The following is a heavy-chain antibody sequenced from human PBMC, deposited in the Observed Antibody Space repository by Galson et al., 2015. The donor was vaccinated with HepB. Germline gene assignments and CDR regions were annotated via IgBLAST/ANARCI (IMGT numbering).Heavy chain of an antibody. V-gene: IGHV6-1*01. Sequence: CAISGDSVSSNSAAWNWIRQSPSRGLEWLGRTYYRSKWYNDYAVSVKGRITINPDTSKNQFSLQLNSVTPEDTAVYYCARAVLRFLEWPPPGAWFDPWGQGTLVTVSS. J-gene: IGHJ5*02. CDR2: TYYRSKWYN. D-gene: IGHD3-3*01. CDR1: GDSVSSNSAA. CDR3: ARAVLRFLEWPPPGAWFDP.